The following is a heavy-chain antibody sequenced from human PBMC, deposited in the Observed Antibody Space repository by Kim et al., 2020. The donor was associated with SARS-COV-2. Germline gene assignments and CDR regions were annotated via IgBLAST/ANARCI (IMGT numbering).Heavy chain of an antibody. CDR2: ISSSSSTI. Sequence: GGSLRLSCAASGFTFSSYSMNWVRQAPGKGQEWVSYISSSSSTIYYSDSVKGRFTISRDNAKNSLYLQMNSLRDEDTTVYYCARDSSTYYYDSSGYPTYFDYWCQGTLVIVSS. D-gene: IGHD3-22*01. CDR1: GFTFSSYS. CDR3: ARDSSTYYYDSSGYPTYFDY. V-gene: IGHV3-48*02. J-gene: IGHJ4*02.